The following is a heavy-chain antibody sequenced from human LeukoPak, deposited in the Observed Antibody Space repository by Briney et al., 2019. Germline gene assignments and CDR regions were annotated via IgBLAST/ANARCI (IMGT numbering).Heavy chain of an antibody. CDR1: GFTFSRYG. CDR3: ARDLTKLIEL. J-gene: IGHJ4*02. Sequence: GRALRLSCAVSGFTFSRYGMHWVRQALGKGRVGVAHIWYYESNEFHTDSVQARFTISRHNYKNTLSLKKHSLRVEDTAVYYCARDLTKLIELWGQGTLVTVSS. V-gene: IGHV3-30*12. D-gene: IGHD4/OR15-4a*01. CDR2: IWYYESNE.